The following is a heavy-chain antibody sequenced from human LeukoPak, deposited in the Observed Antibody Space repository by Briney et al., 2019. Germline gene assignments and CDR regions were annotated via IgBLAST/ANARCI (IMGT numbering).Heavy chain of an antibody. Sequence: SETQSLPCTVSGGSISSGDYYWSWIRQPPGTGLEWIGYIYYSGSTYYNPSLKSRVTISVDTSKNQFSLKLSSVTAADTAVYYCARATSWECSGGSCYYNWFDPWGQGTLVTVSS. CDR2: IYYSGST. CDR3: ARATSWECSGGSCYYNWFDP. V-gene: IGHV4-30-4*01. CDR1: GGSISSGDYY. J-gene: IGHJ5*02. D-gene: IGHD2-15*01.